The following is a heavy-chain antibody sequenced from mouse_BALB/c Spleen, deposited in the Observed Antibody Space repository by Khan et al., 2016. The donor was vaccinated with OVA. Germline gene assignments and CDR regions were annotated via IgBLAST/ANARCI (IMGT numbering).Heavy chain of an antibody. CDR1: GYTFTNYW. Sequence: QVQLQQSGAELVRPGTSVKMSCKAAGYTFTNYWIGWVKQRPGHGLEWIGDIFPGGGYTNYNEKFKGKATLTADTSSSTAYMQLSGLTSEDSALYYCARRGAARATGDYFDYWGQGTTLTVSS. CDR2: IFPGGGYT. CDR3: ARRGAARATGDYFDY. V-gene: IGHV1-63*02. D-gene: IGHD3-1*01. J-gene: IGHJ2*01.